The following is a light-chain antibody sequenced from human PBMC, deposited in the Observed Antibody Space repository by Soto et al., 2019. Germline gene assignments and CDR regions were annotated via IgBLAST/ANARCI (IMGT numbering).Light chain of an antibody. J-gene: IGLJ1*01. CDR3: AAWDNSLNGEI. Sequence: QSGLPQSASASGTPGQRVVISCSGSSSNIGRNMVNWYQQLPGTAPKLLMYYDNQRPSGVPDLFSGSRSGTSASLAISGLQSADGADYYCAAWDNSLNGEIFGTGTKVTVL. V-gene: IGLV1-44*01. CDR2: YDN. CDR1: SSNIGRNM.